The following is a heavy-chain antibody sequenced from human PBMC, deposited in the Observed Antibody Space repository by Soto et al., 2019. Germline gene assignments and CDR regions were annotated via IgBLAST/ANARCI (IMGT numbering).Heavy chain of an antibody. CDR3: AKERTYYYDSSARGSYYFDY. V-gene: IGHV3-30*18. D-gene: IGHD3-22*01. Sequence: PGGSLRLSCAASGFTFSSYGMHWVRQAPGKGLEWVAVISYDGSNKYYADSVKGRFTIARDNSKNTLYLQMNSLRAEDTAVYYCAKERTYYYDSSARGSYYFDYWGQATLVTVSS. CDR1: GFTFSSYG. CDR2: ISYDGSNK. J-gene: IGHJ4*02.